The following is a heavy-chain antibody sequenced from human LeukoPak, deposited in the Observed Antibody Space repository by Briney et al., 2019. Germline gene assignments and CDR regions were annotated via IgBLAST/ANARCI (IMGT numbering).Heavy chain of an antibody. CDR2: IIPILGIA. V-gene: IGHV1-69*04. D-gene: IGHD6-19*01. CDR1: GGTFSSYA. Sequence: SVKVSCKASGGTFSSYAISWVRQAPGQGLEWMGRIIPILGIANYAQKFQGRVTITADKSTSTAYMELGSLRSEDTAVYYCASRFIAVAGNQYFQHWGQGTLVTVSS. J-gene: IGHJ1*01. CDR3: ASRFIAVAGNQYFQH.